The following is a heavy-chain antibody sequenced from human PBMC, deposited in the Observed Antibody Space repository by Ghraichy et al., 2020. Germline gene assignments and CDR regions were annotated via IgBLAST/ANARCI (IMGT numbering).Heavy chain of an antibody. CDR1: GFIVSRNY. CDR2: IYAGGTT. CDR3: ASRIAAASGFDL. Sequence: GGSLRLSCAAAGFIVSRNYMIWARQAPGKGLEWVSLIYAGGTTSYADSVKGRFIISRDNSKNTLYLQLNSLRVEDTAMYYCASRIAAASGFDLWGQGTVVTVSS. V-gene: IGHV3-66*01. D-gene: IGHD6-25*01. J-gene: IGHJ3*01.